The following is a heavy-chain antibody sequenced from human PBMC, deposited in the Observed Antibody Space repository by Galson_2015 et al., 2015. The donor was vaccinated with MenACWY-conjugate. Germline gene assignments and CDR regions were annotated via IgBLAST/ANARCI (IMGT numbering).Heavy chain of an antibody. Sequence: SLRLSCAASGFTFSTYWMSWVRQAPGKGLEWVANIKQDRSEKYYVDSVKGRFTISRDNAKNSLYLQMDSLRAEDTAVYYCARLARLLEVPTTMGGYFGMDVWGQGTTVSVSS. CDR3: ARLARLLEVPTTMGGYFGMDV. CDR1: GFTFSTYW. CDR2: IKQDRSEK. V-gene: IGHV3-7*03. D-gene: IGHD2-2*01. J-gene: IGHJ6*02.